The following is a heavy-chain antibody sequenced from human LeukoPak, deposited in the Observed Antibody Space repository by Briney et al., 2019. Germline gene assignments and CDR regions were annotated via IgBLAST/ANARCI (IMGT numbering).Heavy chain of an antibody. CDR3: ARDGTSTDDY. V-gene: IGHV1-18*01. CDR1: GYTFSNFG. J-gene: IGHJ4*02. Sequence: ASVKVSCKASGYTFSNFGINWVQQAPGQGLEWMGWISGNNDNPNYGQKFQGRFTVTTDSSTNTAYMELRDLRFDDTAVYYCARDGTSTDDYWGQGTLVTVSS. CDR2: ISGNNDNP. D-gene: IGHD2-2*01.